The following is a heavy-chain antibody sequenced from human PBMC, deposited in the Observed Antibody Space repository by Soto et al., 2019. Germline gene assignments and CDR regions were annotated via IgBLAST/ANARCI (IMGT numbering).Heavy chain of an antibody. CDR2: INAGNGNT. Sequence: QVQLVQSGAEEKKPGASVKVSCKASGYTFTGYAMHWVRQAPGQRLEWMGWINAGNGNTKYSQKFQGRVTITRATSASTAYRELSSLRSEDTAVYYCASAVAVPADFDSWGQGTLVTVSS. D-gene: IGHD6-19*01. J-gene: IGHJ4*02. V-gene: IGHV1-3*05. CDR1: GYTFTGYA. CDR3: ASAVAVPADFDS.